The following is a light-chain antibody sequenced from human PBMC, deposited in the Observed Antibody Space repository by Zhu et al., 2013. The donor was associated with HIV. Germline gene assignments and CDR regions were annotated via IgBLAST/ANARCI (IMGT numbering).Light chain of an antibody. CDR3: QHRSSWSLT. CDR2: GAS. V-gene: IGKV3-15*01. J-gene: IGKJ4*01. CDR1: QSVSSN. Sequence: EIVMTQSPATLSVSPGERATLSCRASQSVSSNLVWYQQKPGQAPRLLIYGASTRATGIPDRFSGSGSGTDFTLTISRLEPEDFAVYYCQHRSSWSLTFGGGTKVEIK.